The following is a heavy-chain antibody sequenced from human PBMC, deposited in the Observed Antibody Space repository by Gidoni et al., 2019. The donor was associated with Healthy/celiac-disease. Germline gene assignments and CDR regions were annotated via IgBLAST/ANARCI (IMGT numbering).Heavy chain of an antibody. V-gene: IGHV3-48*04. CDR1: GFTFSSYS. CDR3: ARGGGYPYNWFDP. J-gene: IGHJ5*02. Sequence: EVQLVESGGGLVQPGGSLRLSCAASGFTFSSYSMNWVRQAPGKGLEWVSYMSSSSSTIYYADSVKGRFTISRDNAKNSLYLQMNSLRAEDTAVYYCARGGGYPYNWFDPWGQGTLVTVSS. CDR2: MSSSSSTI. D-gene: IGHD2-15*01.